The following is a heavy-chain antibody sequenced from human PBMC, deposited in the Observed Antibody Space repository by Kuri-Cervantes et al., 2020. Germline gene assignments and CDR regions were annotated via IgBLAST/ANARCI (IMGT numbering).Heavy chain of an antibody. CDR2: ITGSGGST. Sequence: GESLKISCAASGFTFSSYAMTWVRQAPGKGLEWVSAITGSGGSTYYADSVRGRFTISRDNSKNTLSLQMSSLRAGDTAVYYCAKEDSSGWYSGFGYFDYWGQGTLVTVSS. D-gene: IGHD6-19*01. J-gene: IGHJ4*02. CDR1: GFTFSSYA. V-gene: IGHV3-23*01. CDR3: AKEDSSGWYSGFGYFDY.